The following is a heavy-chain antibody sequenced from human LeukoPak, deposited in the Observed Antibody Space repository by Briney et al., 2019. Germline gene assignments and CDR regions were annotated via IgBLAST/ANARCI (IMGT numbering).Heavy chain of an antibody. V-gene: IGHV1-2*02. CDR2: INPNSGAT. CDR3: ATERGHTSSWARNPFDY. Sequence: ASVKVSCKASGYTFTGYYIHWVRQAPGQRPEWMAWINPNSGATKYAQNFQGRVTVTRNTSITTAYMQLTSLRFDDTAVYYCATERGHTSSWARNPFDYWGQGTLVTVSS. D-gene: IGHD6-13*01. J-gene: IGHJ4*02. CDR1: GYTFTGYY.